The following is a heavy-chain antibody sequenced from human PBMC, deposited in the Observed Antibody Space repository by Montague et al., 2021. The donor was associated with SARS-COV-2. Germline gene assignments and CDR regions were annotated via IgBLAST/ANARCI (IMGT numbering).Heavy chain of an antibody. V-gene: IGHV3-30-3*01. D-gene: IGHD3-10*01. CDR3: SRGGRFAANVLLWFGELPVKNWFDS. J-gene: IGHJ5*01. CDR1: GFTFSSYA. CDR2: ISYDGSNK. Sequence: SLRLSCAASGFTFSSYAMHWVRQAPGKGLEWVAVISYDGSNKYYADSVXGRFTISRDNSKNTLYLQMNSLRAEDTAVYYCSRGGRFAANVLLWFGELPVKNWFDSWGQGTLVTVSS.